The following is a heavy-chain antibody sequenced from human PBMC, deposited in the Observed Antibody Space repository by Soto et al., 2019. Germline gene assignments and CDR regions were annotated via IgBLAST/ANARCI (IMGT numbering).Heavy chain of an antibody. CDR3: ARDHRYCSGGSCYLYYYGMDV. CDR1: GYTFTGYY. Sequence: QVQLVQSGAEVKKPGASVKVSCKASGYTFTGYYMHWVRQAPGQGLEWMGWINPNSGGTNYAQKFQGRVTMTRDTSISTAYMELSRLRSDDTAVYYCARDHRYCSGGSCYLYYYGMDVWGQGTTVTVSS. CDR2: INPNSGGT. J-gene: IGHJ6*02. D-gene: IGHD2-15*01. V-gene: IGHV1-2*02.